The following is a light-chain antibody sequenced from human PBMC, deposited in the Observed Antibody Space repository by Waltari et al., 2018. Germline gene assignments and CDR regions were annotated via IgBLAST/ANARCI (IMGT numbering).Light chain of an antibody. CDR3: GTWDNTRSAV. V-gene: IGLV1-51*02. Sequence: QSVLTQPPSVSAAPGQKVSISCSGSTSNIGNNYVPWYQQFPGEPPKVLIYGNDKRTTGMPDRFPGSSSGTSATLDITGLQTGDEAVYYCGTWDNTRSAVFGGGTKVTVL. CDR1: TSNIGNNY. J-gene: IGLJ2*01. CDR2: GND.